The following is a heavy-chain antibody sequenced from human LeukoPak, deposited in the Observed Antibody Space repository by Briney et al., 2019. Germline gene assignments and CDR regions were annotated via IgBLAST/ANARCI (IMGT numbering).Heavy chain of an antibody. V-gene: IGHV3-53*01. J-gene: IGHJ4*02. D-gene: IGHD4-17*01. Sequence: GGSLRLSCAVSGFTVSGNYMSWVRQAPGKGLEWVSLIYSGGTTYYADSVKGRFTISRDNSKNTLYLQMNSLRAEDTAVYYCARSTVTDSPDYWGQGTLVTVSS. CDR2: IYSGGTT. CDR1: GFTVSGNY. CDR3: ARSTVTDSPDY.